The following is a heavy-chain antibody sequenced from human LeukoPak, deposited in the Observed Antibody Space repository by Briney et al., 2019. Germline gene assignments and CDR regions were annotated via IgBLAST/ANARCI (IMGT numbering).Heavy chain of an antibody. CDR2: TRSAAYGGTT. Sequence: GGSLRLSCTTSGFTFGDYLLSWFRQAPGKGLEWVGFTRSAAYGGTTEYAASVKGRFIISRDNSKNIAYLQMETLKTEDTAVYFCARARLLRQFDSWGQGTLVTVSS. J-gene: IGHJ5*01. CDR3: ARARLLRQFDS. V-gene: IGHV3-49*03. CDR1: GFTFGDYL. D-gene: IGHD6-25*01.